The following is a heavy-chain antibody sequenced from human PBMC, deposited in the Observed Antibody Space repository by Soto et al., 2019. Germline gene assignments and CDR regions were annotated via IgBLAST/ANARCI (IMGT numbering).Heavy chain of an antibody. CDR1: GGSISSYY. Sequence: PSETLSLTCTVSGGSISSYYWSWIRQPPGKGLEWIGYIYYSGSTNYNPSLKSRVTISVDTSKNQFSLILISVTAADTAVYFYAREGNLGRWIQPLDSWGQGTLVTVSS. CDR2: IYYSGST. V-gene: IGHV4-59*01. J-gene: IGHJ4*02. CDR3: AREGNLGRWIQPLDS. D-gene: IGHD2-2*03.